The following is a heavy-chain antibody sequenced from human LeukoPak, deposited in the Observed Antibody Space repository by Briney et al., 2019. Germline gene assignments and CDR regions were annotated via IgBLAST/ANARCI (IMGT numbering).Heavy chain of an antibody. Sequence: SETLSLTCAVYGGSFSGYYWSWIRQPPGKGLEWIGEIDHSGSTNYNPSLKSRVTISVDTSKNQFSLKLSSVTAADTAVYYCARGPRMITIFGVVSSSYYFDYWGQGTLVTVSS. V-gene: IGHV4-34*01. CDR3: ARGPRMITIFGVVSSSYYFDY. J-gene: IGHJ4*02. CDR2: IDHSGST. D-gene: IGHD3-3*01. CDR1: GGSFSGYY.